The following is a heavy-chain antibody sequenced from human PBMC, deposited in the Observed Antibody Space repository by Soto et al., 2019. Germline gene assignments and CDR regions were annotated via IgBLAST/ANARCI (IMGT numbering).Heavy chain of an antibody. D-gene: IGHD3-22*01. V-gene: IGHV4-59*01. Sequence: SETLSLTCTVSGGSISSYYWSWIRQPPGKGLEWIGYIYYSGSTNYNPSLKSRVTISVDTSKNQFSLKLSSVTAADTAVYYCARGVGDSSGYYLYYLDYRGQGTLVTVSS. CDR3: ARGVGDSSGYYLYYLDY. CDR2: IYYSGST. J-gene: IGHJ4*02. CDR1: GGSISSYY.